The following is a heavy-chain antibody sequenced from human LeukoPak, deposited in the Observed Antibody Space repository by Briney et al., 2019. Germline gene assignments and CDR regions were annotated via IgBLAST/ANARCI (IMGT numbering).Heavy chain of an antibody. D-gene: IGHD4-17*01. J-gene: IGHJ3*02. Sequence: GGSLRLSCAASGFTFDDYGMNWVRQAPGKGLEWVSGINWNGGSTGYADSVKGRFTISRDNAKNSLYLQMNSLRAEDTALYYCARDTPTVTTFGAFDIWGQGTMVTVSS. CDR2: INWNGGST. V-gene: IGHV3-20*04. CDR3: ARDTPTVTTFGAFDI. CDR1: GFTFDDYG.